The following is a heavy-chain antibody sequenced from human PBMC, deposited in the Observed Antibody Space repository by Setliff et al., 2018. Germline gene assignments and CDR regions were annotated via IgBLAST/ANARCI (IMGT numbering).Heavy chain of an antibody. CDR2: ISAYNGNT. Sequence: ASVKVSCKASGYAFTGYYIHWVRQAPGQGLEWMGWISAYNGNTNYAQKFQGRVTMTTDTSTSTAYMELRSLRSDDTAVYYCARVSEAAAAGFDYWGQGTLVTVSS. CDR1: GYAFTGYY. CDR3: ARVSEAAAAGFDY. D-gene: IGHD6-13*01. J-gene: IGHJ4*02. V-gene: IGHV1-18*04.